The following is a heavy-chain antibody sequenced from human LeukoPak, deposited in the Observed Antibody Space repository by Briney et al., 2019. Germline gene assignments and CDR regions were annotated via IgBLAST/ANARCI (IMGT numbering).Heavy chain of an antibody. Sequence: GASVKVSCKASGGTFSSYAISWVRQAPGQGLEWMGRIIPILGIANYAQKFQGRVTITADKSTSTAYMELSSLRSEDTAVYYCARAEGGYDSAFDYWGQGTLVTVSS. D-gene: IGHD5-12*01. J-gene: IGHJ4*02. CDR2: IIPILGIA. CDR3: ARAEGGYDSAFDY. V-gene: IGHV1-69*04. CDR1: GGTFSSYA.